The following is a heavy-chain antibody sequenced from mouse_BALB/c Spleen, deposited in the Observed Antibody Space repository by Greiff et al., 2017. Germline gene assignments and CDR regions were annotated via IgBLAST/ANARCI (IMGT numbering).Heavy chain of an antibody. CDR2: IRNKANGYTT. V-gene: IGHV7-3*02. D-gene: IGHD1-1*01. CDR1: GFTFTDYY. J-gene: IGHJ4*01. Sequence: EVKLVESGGGLVQPGGSLRLSCATSGFTFTDYYMSWVRQPPGKALEWLGFIRNKANGYTTEYSASVKGRFTISRDNSQSILYLQMNTLRAEDSATYYCAREGFGSYAMDYWGQGTSVTVSS. CDR3: AREGFGSYAMDY.